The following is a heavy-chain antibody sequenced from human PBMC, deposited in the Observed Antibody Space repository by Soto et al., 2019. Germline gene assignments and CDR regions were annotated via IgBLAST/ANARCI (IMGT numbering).Heavy chain of an antibody. Sequence: EVQLVESGGGLVQPGGSLRLSCAASGFVFTDYWMHWVRRVPGRGLVWVSRVNSDGSTTNYVDSVKGRFTISRDNAKNTLYLHMTSLRAEDTSVFPWVRSLYGDPVGFDSWGQGTLVTVSS. D-gene: IGHD4-17*01. J-gene: IGHJ4*02. CDR1: GFVFTDYW. CDR3: VRSLYGDPVGFDS. CDR2: VNSDGSTT. V-gene: IGHV3-74*01.